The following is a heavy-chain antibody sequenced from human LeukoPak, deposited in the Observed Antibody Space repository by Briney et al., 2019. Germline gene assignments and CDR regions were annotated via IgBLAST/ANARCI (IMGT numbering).Heavy chain of an antibody. CDR1: GYTFTSYG. CDR2: ISAYNGNT. V-gene: IGHV1-18*04. Sequence: ASVKVSCKASGYTFTSYGISWVRQAPGQGLEWMGWISAYNGNTNYAQKLQGRVTMTTDTSTSTAYMELRSLRSDDTAVYYCAVGSGGYCSSTSCPAGYYYYGMDAWGKGTTVTVSS. J-gene: IGHJ6*04. CDR3: AVGSGGYCSSTSCPAGYYYYGMDA. D-gene: IGHD2-2*01.